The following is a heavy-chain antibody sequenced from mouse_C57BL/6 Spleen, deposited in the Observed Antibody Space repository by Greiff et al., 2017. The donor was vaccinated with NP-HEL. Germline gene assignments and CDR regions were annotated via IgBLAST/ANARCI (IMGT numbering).Heavy chain of an antibody. CDR3: ARETVTGYYAMDY. J-gene: IGHJ4*01. V-gene: IGHV1-22*01. CDR2: INPNNGGT. Sequence: VQLKESGPELVKPGASVKMSCKASGYTFTDYNMHWVKQSHGKSLEWIGYINPNNGGTSYNQKFKGKATLTVNKSSSTAYMELRSLTSEDSAVYYCARETVTGYYAMDYWGQGTSVTVSS. CDR1: GYTFTDYN. D-gene: IGHD4-1*01.